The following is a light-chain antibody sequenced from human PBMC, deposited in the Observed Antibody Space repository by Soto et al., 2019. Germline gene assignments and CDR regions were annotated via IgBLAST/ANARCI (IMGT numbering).Light chain of an antibody. CDR2: ATS. V-gene: IGKV1-27*01. CDR1: QGIAPY. J-gene: IGKJ4*01. Sequence: DVQMTQSPSSLSAFVGDRVTITCRAGQGIAPYLAWFQQKPGKVPKLLIYATSTLQSGVPSRFSGSGSGTDFTLTISSLQPEDVGAYYCQKYNSAPLTFGGGTKVEIQ. CDR3: QKYNSAPLT.